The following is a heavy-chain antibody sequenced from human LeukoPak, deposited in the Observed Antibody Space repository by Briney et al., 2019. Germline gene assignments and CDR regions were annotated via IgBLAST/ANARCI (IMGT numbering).Heavy chain of an antibody. J-gene: IGHJ4*02. V-gene: IGHV3-48*01. Sequence: PGGSLRLSCAASGFTFSTYSMNWVRQAPGKGLDWVSYISSSSSTIYYADSVKGRFTISRDNAKNSLYLQMNSLRAEDTAVYYCAKSSSSYYDTSGYLDYWGQGTLVTVSS. CDR1: GFTFSTYS. CDR3: AKSSSSYYDTSGYLDY. D-gene: IGHD3-22*01. CDR2: ISSSSSTI.